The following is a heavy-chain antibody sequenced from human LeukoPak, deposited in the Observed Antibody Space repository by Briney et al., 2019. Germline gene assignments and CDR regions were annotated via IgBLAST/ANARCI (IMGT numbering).Heavy chain of an antibody. Sequence: SETLSLTCAVYGGSFSGYYWSWIRQPPGKGLEWIGEINHSGSTNHNPSLKSRVTISVDTSKNQFSLKLSSVTAADTAVYYCASFLWYQYYFDYWGQGTLVTVSS. CDR1: GGSFSGYY. D-gene: IGHD2-2*01. CDR2: INHSGST. J-gene: IGHJ4*02. V-gene: IGHV4-34*01. CDR3: ASFLWYQYYFDY.